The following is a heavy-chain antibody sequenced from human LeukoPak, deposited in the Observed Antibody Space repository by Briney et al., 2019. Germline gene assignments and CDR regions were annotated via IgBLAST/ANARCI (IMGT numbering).Heavy chain of an antibody. V-gene: IGHV3-33*01. J-gene: IGHJ4*02. D-gene: IGHD2-2*01. Sequence: GGSLRLSCAASGFAFSSYGMHWVRQAPGKGLEWVAVIWHDGSNKHYADSVKGRFTISRDNSKNTLYLQMNSLRAEDTAVYYCAGDDCSTTPCYAYWGQGTLVTVSS. CDR1: GFAFSSYG. CDR2: IWHDGSNK. CDR3: AGDDCSTTPCYAY.